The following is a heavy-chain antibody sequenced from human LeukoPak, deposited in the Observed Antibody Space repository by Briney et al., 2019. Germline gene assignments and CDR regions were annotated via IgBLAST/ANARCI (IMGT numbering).Heavy chain of an antibody. Sequence: GGSLRLSCAASGFTFSNYDMHWVRQAPGKGLEWVAYIQNDGSIKYYADSLKGRFTISRDNSRNTLYLQMNSLRAEDTALYYCARGDSISWYAYWGRGILVTVSS. J-gene: IGHJ4*02. V-gene: IGHV3-30*02. CDR2: IQNDGSIK. CDR1: GFTFSNYD. D-gene: IGHD6-13*01. CDR3: ARGDSISWYAY.